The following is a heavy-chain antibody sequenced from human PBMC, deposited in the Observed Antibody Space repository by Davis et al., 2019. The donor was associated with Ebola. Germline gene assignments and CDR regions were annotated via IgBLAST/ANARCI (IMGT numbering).Heavy chain of an antibody. V-gene: IGHV3-74*01. CDR1: GFTFSSNW. CDR3: VKRLDSYFEC. CDR2: TNSDGSIT. J-gene: IGHJ4*02. Sequence: GESLKISCAASGFTFSSNWMHWVRQAPGKGLVWVSRTNSDGSITSYADSVKGRFTISRDNPKNTLYLHMNSLRADDAAVYYCVKRLDSYFECWGQGTLVTVSS. D-gene: IGHD3-16*01.